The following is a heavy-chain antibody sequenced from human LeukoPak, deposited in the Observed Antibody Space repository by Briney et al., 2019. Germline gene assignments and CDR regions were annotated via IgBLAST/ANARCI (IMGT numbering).Heavy chain of an antibody. CDR1: GFTFSSYW. V-gene: IGHV3-48*04. J-gene: IGHJ4*02. CDR3: ARAQYSGSHSPFDY. D-gene: IGHD1-26*01. CDR2: ISSSGSTI. Sequence: GGSLRLSCTASGFTFSSYWMHWVRQAPGKGLEWVSYISSSGSTIYYADSVKGRFTISRDNAKNSLYLQMNSLRAEDTAVYYCARAQYSGSHSPFDYWGQGTLVTVSS.